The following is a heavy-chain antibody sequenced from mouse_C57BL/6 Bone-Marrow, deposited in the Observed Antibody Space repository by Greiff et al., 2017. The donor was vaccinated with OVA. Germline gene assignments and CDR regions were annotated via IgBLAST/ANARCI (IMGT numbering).Heavy chain of an antibody. V-gene: IGHV5-2*03. Sequence: EVMLVESGGGLVQPGESLKLSCESYEYEFTSHDMSWVRKTPEKRLELVAAINSDGGSTYYPDTMERRFIISRDNTKKTPYLQMSSLRSEDTALDYCARPLIVTADGLGYWGQGTTLTVSS. J-gene: IGHJ2*01. CDR2: INSDGGST. D-gene: IGHD2-12*01. CDR1: EYEFTSHD. CDR3: ARPLIVTADGLGY.